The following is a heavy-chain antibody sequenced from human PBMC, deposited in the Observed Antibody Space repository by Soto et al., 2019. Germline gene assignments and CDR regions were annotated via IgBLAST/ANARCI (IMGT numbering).Heavy chain of an antibody. CDR3: ARDGYCSGGSCYTNY. CDR1: GFTFSSYA. D-gene: IGHD2-15*01. CDR2: ISGSGGST. J-gene: IGHJ4*02. Sequence: GGSLRLSCAASGFTFSSYAMSWVRQAPGKGLEWVSAISGSGGSTYYADSVKGRFTISRDTSKNTLYLQMNSLRAEDPAVYYCARDGYCSGGSCYTNYWGQGTLVTVSS. V-gene: IGHV3-23*01.